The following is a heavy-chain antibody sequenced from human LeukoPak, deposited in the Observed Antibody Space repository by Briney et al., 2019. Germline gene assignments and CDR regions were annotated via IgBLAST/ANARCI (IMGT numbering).Heavy chain of an antibody. Sequence: PGGSLRLSCSASGFTFSSYAMYWVRQAPGKGLEYVSAITSNGGSAYYADSVKGRFTISRDNSRNTLYLQMSSLSADDTAVYYCVGFRATAGLYWGQGTLVTVSS. CDR2: ITSNGGSA. V-gene: IGHV3-64D*06. CDR3: VGFRATAGLY. CDR1: GFTFSSYA. D-gene: IGHD6-13*01. J-gene: IGHJ4*02.